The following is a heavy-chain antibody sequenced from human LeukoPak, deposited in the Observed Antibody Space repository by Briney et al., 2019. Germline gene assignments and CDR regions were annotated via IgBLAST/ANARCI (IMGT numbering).Heavy chain of an antibody. CDR1: GGSISSYY. Sequence: SETLSLTCTVSGGSISSYYWSWLRQPPGKGLEWIGYIYYSGSTNYNPSLKSRVTISVDTSKNQFSLKLSSVTAADTAVYYCARTGYWCSSTSCLYYFDYWGQGTLVTVSS. CDR2: IYYSGST. V-gene: IGHV4-59*01. J-gene: IGHJ4*02. CDR3: ARTGYWCSSTSCLYYFDY. D-gene: IGHD2-2*01.